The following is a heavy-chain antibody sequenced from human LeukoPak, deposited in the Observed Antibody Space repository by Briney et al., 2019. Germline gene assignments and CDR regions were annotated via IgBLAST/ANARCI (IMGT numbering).Heavy chain of an antibody. J-gene: IGHJ3*02. CDR3: ASSSGYYFLDAFDI. CDR2: IIPIFDTA. D-gene: IGHD3-22*01. Sequence: SVKVSCKASGGTFSSYAISWVRQAPGQGLEWMGGIIPIFDTANYAQKFQGRVTITADESTSTAYMELSSLRSEDTAVYYCASSSGYYFLDAFDIWGQGTMVTVSS. CDR1: GGTFSSYA. V-gene: IGHV1-69*13.